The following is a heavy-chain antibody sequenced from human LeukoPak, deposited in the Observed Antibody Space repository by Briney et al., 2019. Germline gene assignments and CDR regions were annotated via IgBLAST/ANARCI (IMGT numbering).Heavy chain of an antibody. CDR2: ISWNSGSI. Sequence: PGGSLRLSCAASGFTFDDYAMHWVRQAPGKGLEWVSGISWNSGSIGYADSVKGRFTISRDNAKNSLYLQMNSLRAEDTALYYCAKDRDYYGSGASFDYWGQGTLVTVSS. CDR3: AKDRDYYGSGASFDY. D-gene: IGHD3-10*01. J-gene: IGHJ4*02. CDR1: GFTFDDYA. V-gene: IGHV3-9*01.